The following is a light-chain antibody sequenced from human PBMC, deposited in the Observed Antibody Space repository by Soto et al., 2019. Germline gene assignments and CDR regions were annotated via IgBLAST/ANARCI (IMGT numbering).Light chain of an antibody. Sequence: EIVLTQSPATLSLSPGERATLSCRASQTVKKFLAWYHQKPGQPPRLLIYDASNRAAGIPDRFSGSGSGTDFTLTVSSLEPEDLAAYYGLQYVSWPYTFGQGTKLEI. CDR2: DAS. CDR3: LQYVSWPYT. V-gene: IGKV3-11*01. J-gene: IGKJ2*01. CDR1: QTVKKF.